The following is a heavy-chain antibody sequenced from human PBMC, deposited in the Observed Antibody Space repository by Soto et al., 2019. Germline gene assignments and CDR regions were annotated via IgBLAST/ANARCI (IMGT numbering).Heavy chain of an antibody. D-gene: IGHD1-1*01. CDR3: AIEGGLGSEQHLYGLDV. J-gene: IGHJ6*02. CDR1: GYPFNKIA. CDR2: LSGRSGDP. V-gene: IGHV1-18*01. Sequence: QVQLVQSGGEVKKPGASVRVSCQASGYPFNKIAIHWVRQAPGHGLEWLGRLSGRSGDPNCAPTVRDRITMATDTSSDTAYMELRSQRSDVTVVYCCAIEGGLGSEQHLYGLDVWGQGTTVTV.